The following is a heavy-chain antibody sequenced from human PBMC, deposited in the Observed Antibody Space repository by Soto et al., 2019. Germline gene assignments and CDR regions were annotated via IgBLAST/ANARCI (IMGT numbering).Heavy chain of an antibody. CDR1: GFTFSSYW. CDR3: VRITYSYAWIYDY. Sequence: ESGGGLVQPGGSLRLSCAASGFTFSSYWMSWVRHAPGKGLEWVAPIKQDGSEKYYMDSVKGRFTISRDNAKNSLYLQMNSLIAEDTAVYFCVRITYSYAWIYDYCCQGTLVTVSS. J-gene: IGHJ4*01. V-gene: IGHV3-7*01. CDR2: IKQDGSEK. D-gene: IGHD3-16*01.